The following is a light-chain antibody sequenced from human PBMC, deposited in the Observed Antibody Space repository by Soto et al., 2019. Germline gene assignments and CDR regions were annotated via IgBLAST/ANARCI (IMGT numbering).Light chain of an antibody. V-gene: IGKV3-20*01. Sequence: ELVLTQSPGTLSLSPGERATLSCRASQSVSSSYLAWYQQKPGQAPRLLIYGAFSRASGIPDRFSGRGSGTDFTLTITRLEPEDFAVYYCQHYGRSPAWTFGQGTKVDIK. J-gene: IGKJ1*01. CDR2: GAF. CDR1: QSVSSSY. CDR3: QHYGRSPAWT.